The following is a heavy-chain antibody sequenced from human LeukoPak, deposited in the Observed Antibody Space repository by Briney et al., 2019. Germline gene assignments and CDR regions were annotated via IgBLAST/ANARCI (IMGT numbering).Heavy chain of an antibody. CDR3: ARDLRIAAAGNNWFDP. D-gene: IGHD6-13*01. Sequence: GASVKVSCKASGYTFTGYYMHWVRQAPGQGLEWMGWINPNSGGTNYAQKFQGRLTMTRDTSISTAYMELSRLRSDDTAVYYCARDLRIAAAGNNWFDPWGQGTLVTVSS. J-gene: IGHJ5*02. CDR1: GYTFTGYY. V-gene: IGHV1-2*02. CDR2: INPNSGGT.